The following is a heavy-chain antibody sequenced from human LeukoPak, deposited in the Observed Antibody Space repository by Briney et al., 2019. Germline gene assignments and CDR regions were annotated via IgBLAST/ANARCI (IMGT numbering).Heavy chain of an antibody. D-gene: IGHD4-23*01. CDR3: ARFLHGNSLAY. CDR2: IYFDASDT. V-gene: IGHV5-51*01. J-gene: IGHJ4*02. Sequence: GESLRISCKGSGDTLIDTYIAWVRQKPGKGLEWMGIIYFDASDTRYSPSFQGQVTISVDPSITTAYLQWTSLKTSDTAMYYCARFLHGNSLAYWGQGSLVIVSS. CDR1: GDTLIDTY.